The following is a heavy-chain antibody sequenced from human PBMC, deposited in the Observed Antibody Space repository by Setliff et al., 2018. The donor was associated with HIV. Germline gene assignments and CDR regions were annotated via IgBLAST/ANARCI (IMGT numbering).Heavy chain of an antibody. V-gene: IGHV1-3*01. CDR1: GYTFTSYA. J-gene: IGHJ3*02. CDR2: INAGNGST. Sequence: ASVKVSCKASGYTFTSYAMHWVRQAPGQRLEWMGWINAGNGSTKYSQKFQGRVTITRDTSASTAYMELSSLRSEDTAVYYCARGRGASGAFDIWGQGTMVTVSS. D-gene: IGHD3-10*01. CDR3: ARGRGASGAFDI.